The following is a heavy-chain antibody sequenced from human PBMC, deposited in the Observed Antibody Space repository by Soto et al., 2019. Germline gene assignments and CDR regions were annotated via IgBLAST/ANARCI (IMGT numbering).Heavy chain of an antibody. D-gene: IGHD6-13*01. CDR1: GGSISSGGYY. Sequence: QVQLQESGPGLVKPSQTLSLTCTVSGGSISSGGYYWSWIRQHPGKGLEWIGYIYYSGSTYYNPSLKSRITISVDTSKNQFSLKLSSVTAADTAVYYCAGRGAAANYFDYWGQGTLVTVSS. J-gene: IGHJ4*02. CDR3: AGRGAAANYFDY. V-gene: IGHV4-31*03. CDR2: IYYSGST.